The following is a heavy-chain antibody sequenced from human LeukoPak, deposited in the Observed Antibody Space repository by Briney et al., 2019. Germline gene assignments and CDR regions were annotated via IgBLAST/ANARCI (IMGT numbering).Heavy chain of an antibody. CDR1: GGSITSSNW. CDR2: IYHSGST. CDR3: ARRSTVTTFEY. Sequence: SETLSLTCAVSGGSITSSNWWSWVRPPPGKGLEWIGEIYHSGSTNYNPSLKSRVTISVDKSKNQFSLKLTSVTAADTAVYYCARRSTVTTFEYWGQGILVTVSS. V-gene: IGHV4-4*02. D-gene: IGHD4-17*01. J-gene: IGHJ4*02.